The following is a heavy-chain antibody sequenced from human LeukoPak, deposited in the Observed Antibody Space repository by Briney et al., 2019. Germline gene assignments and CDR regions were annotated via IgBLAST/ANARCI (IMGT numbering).Heavy chain of an antibody. D-gene: IGHD6-13*01. CDR1: GDSISSGSFY. Sequence: PSETLSLTCTVSGDSISSGSFYWGWIRQPPGKGLEWIGSIYYSGSTYYNPSLNSRLTISIDTSKNQFSLKLSSVTAADTAVYYCVRDQTAAAGGFDYWGQGTLVTVSS. J-gene: IGHJ4*02. CDR3: VRDQTAAAGGFDY. V-gene: IGHV4-39*07. CDR2: IYYSGST.